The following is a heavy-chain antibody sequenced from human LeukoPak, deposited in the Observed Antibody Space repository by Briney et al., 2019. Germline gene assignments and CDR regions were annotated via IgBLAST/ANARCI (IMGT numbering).Heavy chain of an antibody. V-gene: IGHV1-2*02. D-gene: IGHD6-19*01. CDR3: AKIDISGLYYFDY. J-gene: IGHJ4*02. CDR1: GYTFTDYD. Sequence: ASVKVSCKASGYTFTDYDIHWVRQAPGQGLEWVGWVNPNTGDTNYAQKFQGRVTMTRDTSISTAYMELSRLRSDDTAVYYCAKIDISGLYYFDYWGQGTLVTVSS. CDR2: VNPNTGDT.